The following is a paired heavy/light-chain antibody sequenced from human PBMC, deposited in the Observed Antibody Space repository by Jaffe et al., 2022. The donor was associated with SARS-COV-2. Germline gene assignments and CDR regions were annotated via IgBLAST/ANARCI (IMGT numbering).Heavy chain of an antibody. CDR2: IRSKAYGGTT. V-gene: IGHV3-49*03. D-gene: IGHD6-19*01. Sequence: EVQLVESGGGLVQPGRSLRLSCTASGFTFGDYAMSWFRQAPGKGLEWVGFIRSKAYGGTTEYAASVKGRFTISRDDSKSIAYLQMNSLKTEDTAVYSCSRDKYNTGRAEYFQHWGQGTLVSVSS. J-gene: IGHJ1*01. CDR3: SRDKYNTGRAEYFQH. CDR1: GFTFGDYA.
Light chain of an antibody. CDR2: AAS. V-gene: IGKV1-39*01. Sequence: DIQMTQSPSSLSASVGDRVTITCRASQSISRNLNWYQQKVGKAPKLLIYAASSLQSGVPSRFSGSGSGTDFTLTISSLQPEDFATYYCQQSYSTPPTFGQGTKVEIK. CDR3: QQSYSTPPT. CDR1: QSISRN. J-gene: IGKJ1*01.